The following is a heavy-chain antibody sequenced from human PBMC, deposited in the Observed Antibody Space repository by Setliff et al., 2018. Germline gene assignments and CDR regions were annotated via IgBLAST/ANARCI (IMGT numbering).Heavy chain of an antibody. CDR2: IYYSGST. J-gene: IGHJ6*02. CDR3: ARRPPSYYYGMDV. Sequence: SETLSLTCTVSGGSISSYYWSWIRQPPGKGLEWIGSIYYSGSTNYNPSLKSRVTISVDTSKNQFSLKLSSVTAADTAVYYCARRPPSYYYGMDVWGQGTTVTVSS. CDR1: GGSISSYY. V-gene: IGHV4-59*12.